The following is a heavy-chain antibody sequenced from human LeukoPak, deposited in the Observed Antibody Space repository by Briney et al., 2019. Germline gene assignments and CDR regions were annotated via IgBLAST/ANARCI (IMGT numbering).Heavy chain of an antibody. J-gene: IGHJ6*02. CDR3: AREDPQTTVPEGMDV. Sequence: SETLSLTCTVSGGSISYYYWSWIRQSPGKGLEWIGYIYYSGTTNYNPSLKSRVTISVDTSMNQFSLQLRSVTAADTAVYYCAREDPQTTVPEGMDVWGQGTTVTVSS. D-gene: IGHD4-17*01. V-gene: IGHV4-59*01. CDR1: GGSISYYY. CDR2: IYYSGTT.